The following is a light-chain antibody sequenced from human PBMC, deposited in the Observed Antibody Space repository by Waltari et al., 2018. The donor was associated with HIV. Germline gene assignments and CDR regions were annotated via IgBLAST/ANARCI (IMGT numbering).Light chain of an antibody. CDR1: SSDLINYNY. J-gene: IGLJ1*01. Sequence: QSALTQPPSASGSPGQSVTISCTGTSSDLINYNYVSWYQQYPGKAPKLIIFEVTKRPSGVPDRFSGSKSGDTASLTVSGLQAEDEADYYCSSYAGSDNPYVFGSRTKVTVL. CDR2: EVT. CDR3: SSYAGSDNPYV. V-gene: IGLV2-8*01.